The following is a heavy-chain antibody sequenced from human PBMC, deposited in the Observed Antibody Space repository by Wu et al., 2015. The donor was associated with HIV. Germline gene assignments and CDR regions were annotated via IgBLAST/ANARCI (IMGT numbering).Heavy chain of an antibody. J-gene: IGHJ1*01. CDR1: GYSLTKLS. V-gene: IGHV1-24*01. CDR3: TAYPSDIWSTGLPY. CDR2: FDPEDNKI. Sequence: HVQLEQSGAVVKKPGASVKVPCKVSGYSLTKLSIQWVRQAPRKGLEWMGGFDPEDNKIIYAQRFQGRVAMTEDRSTDTVYMDLNSLRSDDTAVYYCTAYPSDIWSTGLPYWGQGTLVTVSS. D-gene: IGHD4-11*01.